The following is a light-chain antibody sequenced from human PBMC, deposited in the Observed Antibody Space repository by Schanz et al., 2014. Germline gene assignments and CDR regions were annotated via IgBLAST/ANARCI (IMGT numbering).Light chain of an antibody. CDR2: EVS. Sequence: QSALTQPPSASGSPGQSVTISCTGTSSDVGSYNRVSWYQQPPGTAPKLMIYEVSNRPSGVPDRYSGSKSGNTASLTVSGLQAEDEADYYCAAWDDSLNGVVFGGGTKLTVL. CDR1: SSDVGSYNR. J-gene: IGLJ2*01. CDR3: AAWDDSLNGVV. V-gene: IGLV2-18*01.